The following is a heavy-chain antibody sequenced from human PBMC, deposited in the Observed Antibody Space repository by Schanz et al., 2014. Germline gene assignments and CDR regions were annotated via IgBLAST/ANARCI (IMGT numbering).Heavy chain of an antibody. J-gene: IGHJ4*02. CDR3: TKGRTFGR. Sequence: QVQLVQSGAEVKKPGASVKVSCKASGYTFTSYDINWVRQATGQGLEWMGWMNSKTGNTGYAQRFQGRVTMTRNTSITTAYLELSSLRSGDTAVDYCTKGRTFGRWGQGTLVNVSS. V-gene: IGHV1-8*01. D-gene: IGHD3-16*01. CDR1: GYTFTSYD. CDR2: MNSKTGNT.